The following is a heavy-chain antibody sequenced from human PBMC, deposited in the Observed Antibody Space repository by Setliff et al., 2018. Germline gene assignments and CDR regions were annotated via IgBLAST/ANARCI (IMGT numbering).Heavy chain of an antibody. V-gene: IGHV5-51*01. CDR3: AKVTILPAPFY. Sequence: GESLKISCKTSGYTFTDYWIGWVRQMPGKGLEWMGIIFPGNSATKYSPSFQGQVTMSADKSISTAYLQWSSLKASDTAIYYCAKVTILPAPFYWGQGTLVTVSS. CDR2: IFPGNSAT. D-gene: IGHD2-2*01. CDR1: GYTFTDYW. J-gene: IGHJ4*02.